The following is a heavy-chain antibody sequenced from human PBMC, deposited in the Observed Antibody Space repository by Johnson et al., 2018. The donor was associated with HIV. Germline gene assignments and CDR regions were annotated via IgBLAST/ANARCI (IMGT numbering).Heavy chain of an antibody. D-gene: IGHD3-10*01. CDR1: GFTFNYYG. J-gene: IGHJ3*01. V-gene: IGHV3-30*19. CDR2: ISFDGSNT. CDR3: ARDAYYGSGSYSQRNTFDV. Sequence: QLVESGGGVVQPGGSLRLSCVASGFTFNYYGMHWVRQAPGKGLEWVGFISFDGSNTHYADSVRGRFTISRDNSKNTLYLQMNSLRPEDTAVYYCARDAYYGSGSYSQRNTFDVWGQGTMVAVSS.